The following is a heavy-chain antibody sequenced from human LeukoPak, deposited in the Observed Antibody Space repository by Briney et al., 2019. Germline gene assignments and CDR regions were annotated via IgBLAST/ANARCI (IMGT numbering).Heavy chain of an antibody. CDR2: INPNSGGT. J-gene: IGHJ3*02. Sequence: ASVKVSCKASGYTFTADYVYWVRQAPGQGLQWMGWINPNSGGTKYAQKFQGRVTVTRDTSISTAYMELSRLTSDDTAIYYCAGFYQPHDAFDIWGQGTMVTVSS. CDR1: GYTFTADY. D-gene: IGHD2-2*01. V-gene: IGHV1-2*02. CDR3: AGFYQPHDAFDI.